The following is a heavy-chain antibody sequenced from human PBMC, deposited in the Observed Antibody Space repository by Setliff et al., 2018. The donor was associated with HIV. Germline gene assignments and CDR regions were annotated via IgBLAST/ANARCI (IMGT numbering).Heavy chain of an antibody. CDR1: GFTFDDYA. V-gene: IGHV3-9*01. D-gene: IGHD2-2*01. Sequence: GGSLRLSCAASGFTFDDYAMHWVRQAPGKGLEWVSGISWNSGSIGYADSVKGRFTISRDNAENSLYLQMNSLRAEDTAVYYCARSETCHSTHCSPYDYWGQGTPVTVSS. CDR2: ISWNSGSI. J-gene: IGHJ4*02. CDR3: ARSETCHSTHCSPYDY.